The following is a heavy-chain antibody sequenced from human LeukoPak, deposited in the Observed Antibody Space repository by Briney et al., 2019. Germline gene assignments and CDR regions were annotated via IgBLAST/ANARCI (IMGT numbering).Heavy chain of an antibody. D-gene: IGHD3-22*01. Sequence: GGSLRLSCVASGFTFSSYGMHWVRQAPGKGLEWVAFIRYDGSNKYYADSVKGRFTISRDNSKNTLYLQMNSLRSEDTAGYYCARCLYYYDSSGSYHYYMDVWGKGTTVTVSS. J-gene: IGHJ6*03. V-gene: IGHV3-30*02. CDR3: ARCLYYYDSSGSYHYYMDV. CDR1: GFTFSSYG. CDR2: IRYDGSNK.